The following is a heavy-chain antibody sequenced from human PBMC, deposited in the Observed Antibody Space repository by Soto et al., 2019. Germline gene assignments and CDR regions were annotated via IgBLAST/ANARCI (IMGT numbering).Heavy chain of an antibody. CDR1: GASISSGDYA. Sequence: SETLSLTCVVSGASISSGDYAWNWVRQPPGKGLEWLGYIYNNGGSYYNPSLKSRVTISLDRSQNHFSLRLNSVTAADTALYFCARGGKNNDYYFDHWGQGTLVTVSS. CDR2: IYNNGGS. D-gene: IGHD3-16*01. V-gene: IGHV4-30-2*01. CDR3: ARGGKNNDYYFDH. J-gene: IGHJ4*02.